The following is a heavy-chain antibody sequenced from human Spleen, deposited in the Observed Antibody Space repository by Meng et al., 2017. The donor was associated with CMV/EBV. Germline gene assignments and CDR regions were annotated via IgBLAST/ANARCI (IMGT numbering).Heavy chain of an antibody. CDR3: ASWGGYFYSAMDV. CDR2: IFDSGRT. J-gene: IGHJ6*02. Sequence: GSLRLSCAVSGGSISSSNWWNWVRQPPGKGLEWIGKIFDSGRTNYNPSLKSRVTISVDKSKNQFSLKLSSVTAADTAVYYCASWGGYFYSAMDVWGQGTTVTVSS. V-gene: IGHV4-4*02. D-gene: IGHD3-16*01. CDR1: GGSISSSNW.